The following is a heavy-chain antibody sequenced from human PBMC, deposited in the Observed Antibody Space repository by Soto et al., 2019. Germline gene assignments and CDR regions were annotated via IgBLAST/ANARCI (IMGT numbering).Heavy chain of an antibody. Sequence: TLSLTCTVSGGSISSYYWSWIRQPPGKGLEWIGYIYYSGSTNYNPSLKSRVTISVDTSKNQFSLKLSSVTAADTAVYYCARADYYYDSSGYIDPWGQGTLVTVSS. CDR1: GGSISSYY. D-gene: IGHD3-22*01. CDR3: ARADYYYDSSGYIDP. V-gene: IGHV4-59*01. J-gene: IGHJ5*02. CDR2: IYYSGST.